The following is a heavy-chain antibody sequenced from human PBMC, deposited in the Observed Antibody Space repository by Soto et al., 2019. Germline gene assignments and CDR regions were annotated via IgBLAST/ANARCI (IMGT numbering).Heavy chain of an antibody. CDR2: IWYDGSNK. CDR1: GFTFSSCG. D-gene: IGHD4-17*01. V-gene: IGHV3-33*01. Sequence: QVQLVESGGGVVQPGRSLRLSCAASGFTFSSCGMHWVRQAPGTGLECVAVIWYDGSNKYYADSVKGRFTISRDNSKNTLYLQMNSLRAEDTAVYYCARDRVNDYGDYGRIDYWGQGTLVTVSS. J-gene: IGHJ4*02. CDR3: ARDRVNDYGDYGRIDY.